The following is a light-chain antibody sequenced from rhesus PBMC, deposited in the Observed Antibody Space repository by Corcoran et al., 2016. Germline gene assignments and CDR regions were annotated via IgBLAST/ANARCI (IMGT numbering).Light chain of an antibody. CDR2: AAS. V-gene: IGKV1-28*02. J-gene: IGKJ4*01. CDR1: QGISSY. CDR3: LQHSCYPPH. Sequence: DIQMTQSPSSLSASVGDTVTITCRASQGISSYLNWFQQKTRKPPKPLIYAASSLEIGVPERCSDIGSWTDFPITISSLQPEELAAYYFLQHSCYPPHFGGGTTMEIK.